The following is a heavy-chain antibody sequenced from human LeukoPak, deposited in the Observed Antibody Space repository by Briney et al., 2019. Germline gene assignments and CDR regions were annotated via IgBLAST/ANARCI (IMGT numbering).Heavy chain of an antibody. V-gene: IGHV1-69*13. CDR2: IIPICGTT. Sequence: ASVKVSCKASGGTFSSYAISWVRQAPGQGLEWMGGIIPICGTTHDAQTFQGRVTITADESTSTAYMELSSLRSEGTAVYYCASAPGYCSGGNCDYYYYMDVWGKGTTVTISS. D-gene: IGHD2-15*01. J-gene: IGHJ6*03. CDR3: ASAPGYCSGGNCDYYYYMDV. CDR1: GGTFSSYA.